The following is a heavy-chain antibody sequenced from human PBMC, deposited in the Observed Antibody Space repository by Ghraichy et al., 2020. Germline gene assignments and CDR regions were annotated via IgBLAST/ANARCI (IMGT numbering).Heavy chain of an antibody. CDR2: ISSSSSYI. Sequence: ETLSLTCAASGFTFSSYSMNWVRQAPGKGLEWVSSISSSSSYIYYADSVKGRFTISRDNAKNSLYLQMNSLRAEDTAVYYCARCGMGDGYNLRVFYYYYMDVWGKGTTVTVSS. V-gene: IGHV3-21*01. CDR3: ARCGMGDGYNLRVFYYYYMDV. J-gene: IGHJ6*03. D-gene: IGHD5-24*01. CDR1: GFTFSSYS.